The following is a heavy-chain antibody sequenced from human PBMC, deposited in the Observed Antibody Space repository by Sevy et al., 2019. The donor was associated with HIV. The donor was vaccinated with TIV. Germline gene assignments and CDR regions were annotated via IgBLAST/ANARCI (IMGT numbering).Heavy chain of an antibody. J-gene: IGHJ6*02. Sequence: GESLKISCVASGFTFRNYGMHWVRQAPGKGLEWVAVIWHDGKNKNYAESVKGRFTIFRDNSKNTLYLEMNSLRVEDTAVFYCVRDQGKDAPMDVWGQGTTVTVSS. V-gene: IGHV3-33*01. CDR2: IWHDGKNK. CDR3: VRDQGKDAPMDV. CDR1: GFTFRNYG. D-gene: IGHD6-13*01.